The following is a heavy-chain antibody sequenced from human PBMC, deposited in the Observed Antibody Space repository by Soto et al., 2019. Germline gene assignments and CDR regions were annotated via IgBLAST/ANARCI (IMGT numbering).Heavy chain of an antibody. CDR3: ARVAGDSSGWYVDYYYYGMDV. V-gene: IGHV1-8*01. CDR2: MNPNSGNT. D-gene: IGHD6-19*01. Sequence: GASVKVSCKASGYTFTSYYINWVRQATGQGLEWMGWMNPNSGNTGYAQKFQGRVTMTRNTSISTAYMELSGLRSEDTAVYYCARVAGDSSGWYVDYYYYGMDVWGQGTTVTVSS. CDR1: GYTFTSYY. J-gene: IGHJ6*02.